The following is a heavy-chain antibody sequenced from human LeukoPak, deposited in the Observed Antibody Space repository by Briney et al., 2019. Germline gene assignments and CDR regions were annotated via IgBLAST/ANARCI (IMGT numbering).Heavy chain of an antibody. V-gene: IGHV3-11*04. Sequence: GGSLRLSCAASGFTFSDHYMSWIRQAPGKGLEWVSYISSSGSTIYYADSVKGRFTISRDNAKNSLYLQMNSLRAEDTAVYYCARVLSYGDYGYYYYYMDVWGKGTTVTISS. D-gene: IGHD4-17*01. J-gene: IGHJ6*03. CDR1: GFTFSDHY. CDR3: ARVLSYGDYGYYYYYMDV. CDR2: ISSSGSTI.